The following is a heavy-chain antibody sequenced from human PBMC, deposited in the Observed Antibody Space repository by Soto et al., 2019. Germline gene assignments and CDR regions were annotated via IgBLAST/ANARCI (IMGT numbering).Heavy chain of an antibody. Sequence: QLQLQESGPGLVKPSETLSLTCTVSGGSISSRSYYWGWIRQPPGKGLEWIGSIYYSGSTYYNPSLKSRVTISVDTSKNQFSLKLSSVTAADTAVYYCARRGGGTQYFQHWGQGTLVTVSS. CDR2: IYYSGST. CDR3: ARRGGGTQYFQH. D-gene: IGHD3-10*01. CDR1: GGSISSRSYY. V-gene: IGHV4-39*01. J-gene: IGHJ1*01.